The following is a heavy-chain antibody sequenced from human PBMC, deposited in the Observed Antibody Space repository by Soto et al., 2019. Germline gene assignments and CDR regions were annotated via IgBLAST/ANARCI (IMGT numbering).Heavy chain of an antibody. CDR1: SGSVSSGSYY. V-gene: IGHV4-61*01. J-gene: IGHJ4*02. D-gene: IGHD6-19*01. CDR3: ARGLIAVAGYYFDY. Sequence: PSETLSLTCTVSSGSVSSGSYYWSWIRQPPGKGLEWIGYIYYSGSTNYNPSLKSRVTISVDTSKNQFSLKLSSVTAADTAVYYCARGLIAVAGYYFDYWGQGTLVTVSS. CDR2: IYYSGST.